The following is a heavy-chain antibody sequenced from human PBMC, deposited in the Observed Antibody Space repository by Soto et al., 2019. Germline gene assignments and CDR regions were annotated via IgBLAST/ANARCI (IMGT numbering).Heavy chain of an antibody. Sequence: PGGSLRLSCAASGFTFGTFAMHWVRQAPGKGPEWVAVISYDGTNKYYAESVKGRFTISRDNSNNMLFLQMNSLRPEDTAVYFCARAPTSRLDYWGQGALVTVSS. V-gene: IGHV3-30-3*01. CDR2: ISYDGTNK. CDR3: ARAPTSRLDY. CDR1: GFTFGTFA. J-gene: IGHJ4*02.